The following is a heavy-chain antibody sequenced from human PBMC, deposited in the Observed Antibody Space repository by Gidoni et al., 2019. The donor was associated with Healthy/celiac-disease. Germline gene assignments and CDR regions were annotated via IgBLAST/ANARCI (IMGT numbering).Heavy chain of an antibody. D-gene: IGHD1-26*01. CDR2: IYYSGST. Sequence: QVQLQESGPGLVKPSETLSLTCPVSGGSVSSGSYYWSWIRQPPGKGLEWIGYIYYSGSTNYNPSLKSRVTISVDTSKNQFSLKLSSVTAADTAVYYCARSTIVGGDYWGQGTLVTVSS. CDR1: GGSVSSGSYY. V-gene: IGHV4-61*01. J-gene: IGHJ4*02. CDR3: ARSTIVGGDY.